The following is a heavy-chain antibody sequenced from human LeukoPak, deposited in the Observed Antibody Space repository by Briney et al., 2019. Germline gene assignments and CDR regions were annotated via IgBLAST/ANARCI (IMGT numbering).Heavy chain of an antibody. D-gene: IGHD2-21*02. CDR2: INPSGGST. CDR3: ARGLVVVTAHSYFDY. Sequence: GASVKVSCKASGYTFTSYYMHWVRQAPGQGLEWMGIINPSGGSTSYAQKFQGRVTMTRDMSTSTVYMELSSLRSEDTAVYYCARGLVVVTAHSYFDYWGQGTLVTVSS. J-gene: IGHJ4*02. V-gene: IGHV1-46*01. CDR1: GYTFTSYY.